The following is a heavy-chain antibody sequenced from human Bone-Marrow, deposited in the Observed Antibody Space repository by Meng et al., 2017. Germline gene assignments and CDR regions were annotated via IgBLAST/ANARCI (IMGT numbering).Heavy chain of an antibody. J-gene: IGHJ4*02. Sequence: EVQLVESGGGVVQPGGSLRLSCEASGFTFSSHAMTWVRQVPGKGLEWVSSISGSGASTYYADSVKGRFTISRENSKNTLYVQMNSLRVEDTAVYYCAKDLGFDDYWGQGTLVTVSS. CDR2: ISGSGAST. D-gene: IGHD3-16*01. V-gene: IGHV3-23*04. CDR3: AKDLGFDDY. CDR1: GFTFSSHA.